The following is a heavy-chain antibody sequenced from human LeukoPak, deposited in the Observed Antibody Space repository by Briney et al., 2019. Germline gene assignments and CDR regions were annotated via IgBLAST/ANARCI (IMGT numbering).Heavy chain of an antibody. Sequence: ASMKVSCKASGYTFTGYGISWVRQAPGQGLEWMGWISAYNGNTNYAQKLQGRVTMTTDTSTSTAYMELRSLRSDDTAVYYCARRPPYCGGDCYADYWGQGTLVTVSS. CDR2: ISAYNGNT. CDR3: ARRPPYCGGDCYADY. V-gene: IGHV1-18*01. CDR1: GYTFTGYG. J-gene: IGHJ4*02. D-gene: IGHD2-21*02.